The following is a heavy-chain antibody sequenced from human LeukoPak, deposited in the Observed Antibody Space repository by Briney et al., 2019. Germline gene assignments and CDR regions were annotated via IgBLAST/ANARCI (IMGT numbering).Heavy chain of an antibody. CDR2: IRYDGRNK. D-gene: IGHD4-17*01. CDR3: ARGHDDGDFFDY. J-gene: IGHJ4*02. CDR1: GFIFSSCG. Sequence: GGSLRLPCAASGFIFSSCGMHWVRHAPGRGLEGVVFIRYDGRNKFYADSVKGRFTLSGDNCKNALYLQMNSQRAEHTAVFLCARGHDDGDFFDYWGQGTLVTVSS. V-gene: IGHV3-30*02.